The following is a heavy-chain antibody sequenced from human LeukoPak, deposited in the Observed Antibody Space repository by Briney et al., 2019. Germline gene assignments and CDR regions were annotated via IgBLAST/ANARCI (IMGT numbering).Heavy chain of an antibody. CDR2: SYTSGST. CDR3: ARVDYYDSSGYYWYFDL. Sequence: SETLSLTCTVSGGSISSGSYYWSWIRQPAGKGLEWIGRSYTSGSTNYNPSLKSRVTISVDTSKNQFSLKLSSVTAADTAVYYCARVDYYDSSGYYWYFDLWGRGTLVTVSS. J-gene: IGHJ2*01. D-gene: IGHD3-22*01. CDR1: GGSISSGSYY. V-gene: IGHV4-61*02.